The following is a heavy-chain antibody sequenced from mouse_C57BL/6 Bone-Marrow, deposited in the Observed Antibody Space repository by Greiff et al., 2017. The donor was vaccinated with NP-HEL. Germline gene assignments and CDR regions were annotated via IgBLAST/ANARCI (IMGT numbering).Heavy chain of an antibody. CDR3: ARRDYSNSYFDY. Sequence: QVQLKQPGAELVRPGSSVKLSCKASGYTFTSYWMHWVKQRPIQGLEWIGNIDPSDSETHYNQKFKDKATLTVDKSSSTAYMQLSSLTSEDSAVYYCARRDYSNSYFDYWGQGTTLTVSS. D-gene: IGHD2-5*01. V-gene: IGHV1-52*01. J-gene: IGHJ2*01. CDR2: IDPSDSET. CDR1: GYTFTSYW.